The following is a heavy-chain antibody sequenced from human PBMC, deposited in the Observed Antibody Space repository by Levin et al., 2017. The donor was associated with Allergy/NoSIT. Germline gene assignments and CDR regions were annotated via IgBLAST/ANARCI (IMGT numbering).Heavy chain of an antibody. CDR3: ARLRWYDRDAFDE. Sequence: GASVKVSCKASGYTFTTHGINWVRQAPGQGLEWIGWISTYNGNTNYAQNLQGRVTMTTDTSTSTAYMELMSLRSDDTATYYCARLRWYDRDAFDEWGQGTPVTVSS. D-gene: IGHD2-15*01. J-gene: IGHJ4*02. CDR2: ISTYNGNT. V-gene: IGHV1-18*01. CDR1: GYTFTTHG.